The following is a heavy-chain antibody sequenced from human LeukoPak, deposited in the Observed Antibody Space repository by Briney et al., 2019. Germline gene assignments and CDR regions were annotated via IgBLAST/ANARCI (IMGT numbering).Heavy chain of an antibody. CDR2: INHSGRT. V-gene: IGHV4-34*01. CDR1: GESFSGYY. CDR3: TRPWQRRYYMDV. Sequence: SETPSLTSAVSGESFSGYYWTWVRQPPGKGLEWIGDINHSGRTTYNPSLKSRVIISVDTSKNLFSLNLTSVTAADTAVYYCTRPWQRRYYMDVWGKGTTVAVSS. J-gene: IGHJ6*03.